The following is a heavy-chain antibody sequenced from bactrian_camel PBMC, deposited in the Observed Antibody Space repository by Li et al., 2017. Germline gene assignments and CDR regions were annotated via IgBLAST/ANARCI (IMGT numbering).Heavy chain of an antibody. CDR3: AAVSGGGWVLDAGGSCEKSFGY. CDR2: IDRSGGST. CDR1: GYTPSGGC. J-gene: IGHJ6*01. V-gene: IGHV3S25*01. Sequence: QVQLVESGGGSVQTGGSLRLSCAVYGYTPSGGCMGWFRRVPGKEREGVAAIDRSGGSTSYADSVKGRFTISQDNAKNTVYLQMNSLKPEGTAVYMCAAVSGGGWVLDAGGSCEKSFGYWGQGTQVTVS. D-gene: IGHD5*01.